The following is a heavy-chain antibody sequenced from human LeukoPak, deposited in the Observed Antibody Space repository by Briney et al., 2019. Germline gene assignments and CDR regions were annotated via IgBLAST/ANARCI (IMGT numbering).Heavy chain of an antibody. D-gene: IGHD3-22*01. CDR3: ARDVYDSSGYYYTGGRLGHWFDS. J-gene: IGHJ5*01. CDR2: INPSGGST. Sequence: ASVKVSCKASGYTFTSYYMHWVRQAPGQGLEWMGIINPSGGSTSYAQKFQGRVTMTRDMSTSTVYMELSSLRPEDTAVYYCARDVYDSSGYYYTGGRLGHWFDSWGQGTLVTVSS. V-gene: IGHV1-46*01. CDR1: GYTFTSYY.